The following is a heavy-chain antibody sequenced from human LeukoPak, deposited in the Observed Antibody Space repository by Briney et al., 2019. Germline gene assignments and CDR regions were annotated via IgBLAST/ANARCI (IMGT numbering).Heavy chain of an antibody. J-gene: IGHJ4*02. CDR3: ASGRPHGNDY. D-gene: IGHD4-17*01. Sequence: GGSLRLSCAASGFTFSSDGMNWVGEAPGKGGGGVSRIASDGSSTTYADSGKGRVSISRDNANNTLYLQTNSLRLEDTAVYYCASGRPHGNDYWGQGTLVTVSS. CDR1: GFTFSSDG. CDR2: IASDGSST. V-gene: IGHV3-74*01.